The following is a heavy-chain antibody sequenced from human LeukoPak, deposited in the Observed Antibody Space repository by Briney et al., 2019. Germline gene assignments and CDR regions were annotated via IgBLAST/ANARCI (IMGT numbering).Heavy chain of an antibody. Sequence: PSETLSLTCSVSGGSLSTYSWSWVRQSPGKRLEWIGYIYYGGTTNYNPSLKSRATISADTAKSQFPLRLRSVTAADTAIYYCARDTTVASGMQHWGQGTLVTVSS. CDR2: IYYGGTT. J-gene: IGHJ4*02. CDR3: ARDTTVASGMQH. V-gene: IGHV4-59*01. CDR1: GGSLSTYS. D-gene: IGHD5-12*01.